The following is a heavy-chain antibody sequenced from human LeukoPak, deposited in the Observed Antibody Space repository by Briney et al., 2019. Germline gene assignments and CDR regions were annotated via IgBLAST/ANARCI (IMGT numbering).Heavy chain of an antibody. D-gene: IGHD3-10*01. J-gene: IGHJ3*02. CDR2: TYYRSKWYN. CDR3: ARGILWFGESNDAFDI. Sequence: SQTLSLTCAISGDSVSSNSAAWNWIRQSPSRGLEWLGRTYYRSKWYNDYAVSVKSRVTINPDTSKNQFSLQLNSVTPEDTAVYYCARGILWFGESNDAFDIWGQGQWSPSLQ. CDR1: GDSVSSNSAA. V-gene: IGHV6-1*01.